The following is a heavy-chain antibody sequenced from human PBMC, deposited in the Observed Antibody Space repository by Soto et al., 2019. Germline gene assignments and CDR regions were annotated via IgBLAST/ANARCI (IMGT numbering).Heavy chain of an antibody. D-gene: IGHD6-13*01. V-gene: IGHV4-59*01. CDR1: GDSIRSSY. Sequence: SETLSLTCTVSGDSIRSSYWSWVRQPPGKGLEWIGYVHYSGATNSNPSLKSRVTISADTSKNQFSLKVVSVAPSGTAVYFCARDLSGGSSWYEFDSWGPGILVTVSS. J-gene: IGHJ4*02. CDR3: ARDLSGGSSWYEFDS. CDR2: VHYSGAT.